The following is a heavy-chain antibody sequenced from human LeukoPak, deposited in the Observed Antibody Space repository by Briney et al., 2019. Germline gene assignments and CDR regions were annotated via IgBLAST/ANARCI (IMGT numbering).Heavy chain of an antibody. J-gene: IGHJ5*02. D-gene: IGHD1-26*01. CDR2: IHYSGST. CDR3: ARQEGGFDP. CDR1: GGSISNYY. V-gene: IGHV4-59*08. Sequence: SETLSLTCTVSGGSISNYYWSWIRQPPGKGLERIGYIHYSGSTNYNPSLKSRLTISVDTSKNQFSLKLTSVTAADTAVYYCARQEGGFDPWGQGSLVTVSS.